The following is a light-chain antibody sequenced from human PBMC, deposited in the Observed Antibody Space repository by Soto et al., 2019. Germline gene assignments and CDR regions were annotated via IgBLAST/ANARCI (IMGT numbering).Light chain of an antibody. CDR1: SSDVGGYNY. CDR3: SSYTSSSFYV. J-gene: IGLJ1*01. CDR2: DVS. V-gene: IGLV2-14*01. Sequence: QSALTQPASVSGSPGQSITISCTGTSSDVGGYNYVSWYQQHPGKAPKLMIYDVSNWPSGVSNRFSGSKSGNTASLTISGLQAEDEAGYYCSSYTSSSFYVFGTGTKLTVL.